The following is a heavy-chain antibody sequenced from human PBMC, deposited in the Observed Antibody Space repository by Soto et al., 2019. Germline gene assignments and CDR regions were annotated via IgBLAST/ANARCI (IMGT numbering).Heavy chain of an antibody. CDR2: IYYSGST. CDR3: ARRVKQWLVDGTWFDP. V-gene: IGHV4-39*01. CDR1: GGSISSSSYY. J-gene: IGHJ5*02. Sequence: SETLSLTCTVSGGSISSSSYYWGWIRQPPGKGLEWIGSIYYSGSTYYNPSLKSRVTISVDTSKNQFSLKLSSVTAADTAVYYCARRVKQWLVDGTWFDPWGQGTLVTVSS. D-gene: IGHD6-19*01.